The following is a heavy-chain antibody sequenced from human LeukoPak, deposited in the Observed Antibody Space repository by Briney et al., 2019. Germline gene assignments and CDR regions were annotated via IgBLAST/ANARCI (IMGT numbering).Heavy chain of an antibody. D-gene: IGHD6-13*01. J-gene: IGHJ4*02. Sequence: GGSLRLSCAASGFTFSTYGMHWVRQAPGKGLDWVAVIWYDGSYKYYADSVKGRFTISRDNSKNTLYLQMNSLRAEDTAVYYCAKVVQYTASTGAGLDYWGQGTLVTVSS. V-gene: IGHV3-33*06. CDR3: AKVVQYTASTGAGLDY. CDR2: IWYDGSYK. CDR1: GFTFSTYG.